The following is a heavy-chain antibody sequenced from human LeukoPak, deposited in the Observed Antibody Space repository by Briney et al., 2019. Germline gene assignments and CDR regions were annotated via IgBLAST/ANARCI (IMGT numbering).Heavy chain of an antibody. J-gene: IGHJ4*02. V-gene: IGHV3-48*03. CDR2: ISSSGSTI. CDR1: GFTFSSYE. CDR3: ARFITYYYGSGSYSPYYFDY. D-gene: IGHD3-10*01. Sequence: GGSLRLSCAASGFTFSSYEMNWVRQAPGKGLEWVSYISSSGSTIYYADSVKGRFTISRDNAKNSLYLQMNSLRAEDTAVYYCARFITYYYGSGSYSPYYFDYWGREPWSPSPQ.